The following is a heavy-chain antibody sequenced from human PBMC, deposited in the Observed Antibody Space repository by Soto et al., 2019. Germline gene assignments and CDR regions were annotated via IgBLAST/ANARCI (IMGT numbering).Heavy chain of an antibody. D-gene: IGHD3-22*01. Sequence: GGSLRLSCVASGFTFSNYGMHWVRQAPGKGLEWVAVIRYDGSNKYHADSVKGRFTISRDNSKNTLYLEMNSLRAEDTAVYYCARRMDYYDSSGYYYYDAFDIWGQGTMVTVS. CDR2: IRYDGSNK. CDR3: ARRMDYYDSSGYYYYDAFDI. V-gene: IGHV3-33*01. CDR1: GFTFSNYG. J-gene: IGHJ3*02.